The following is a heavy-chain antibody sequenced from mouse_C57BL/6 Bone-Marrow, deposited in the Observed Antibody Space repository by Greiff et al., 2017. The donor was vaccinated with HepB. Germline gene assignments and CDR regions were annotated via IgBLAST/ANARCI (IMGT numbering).Heavy chain of an antibody. V-gene: IGHV1-81*01. Sequence: QVQLQQSGAELARPGASVKLSCKASGYTFTSYGISWVKQSTGQGLEWIGEIYPRSGNTYYNEKFKGKATLTADKSSSTAYMELRSLTSEDSAVYFCARSDYGSSFDYWGQGTTLTVSS. CDR3: ARSDYGSSFDY. CDR2: IYPRSGNT. D-gene: IGHD1-1*01. CDR1: GYTFTSYG. J-gene: IGHJ2*01.